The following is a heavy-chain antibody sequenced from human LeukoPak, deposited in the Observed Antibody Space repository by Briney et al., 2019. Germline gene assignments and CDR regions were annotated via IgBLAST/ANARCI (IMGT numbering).Heavy chain of an antibody. CDR3: ARVGSRGYSYGYYGD. V-gene: IGHV3-21*01. CDR1: GFTFSSYS. CDR2: ISSSSSYI. D-gene: IGHD5-18*01. J-gene: IGHJ4*02. Sequence: GGSRRLAWAASGFTFSSYSMKWVRQAPGKGLEWVSSISSSSSYIYYADSVKGRFTISRDNAKNSLYLQMNSLRAEDTAVYYCARVGSRGYSYGYYGDWGQGTLVTVSS.